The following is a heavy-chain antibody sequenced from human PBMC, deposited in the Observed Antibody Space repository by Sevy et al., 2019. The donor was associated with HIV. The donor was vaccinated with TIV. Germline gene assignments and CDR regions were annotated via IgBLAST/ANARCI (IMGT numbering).Heavy chain of an antibody. CDR1: GFTFSNAW. Sequence: GGSLRLSCAASGFTFSNAWMSWVRQAPGKGLEWVGRIKSKTDGGTTDYAAPVKGRFTILRDDSKNTLYLQMNSLKTEDTAVYYCTTEGGVRYFDWHYYYYGMDVWGQGTTVTVSS. CDR2: IKSKTDGGTT. CDR3: TTEGGVRYFDWHYYYYGMDV. J-gene: IGHJ6*02. D-gene: IGHD3-9*01. V-gene: IGHV3-15*01.